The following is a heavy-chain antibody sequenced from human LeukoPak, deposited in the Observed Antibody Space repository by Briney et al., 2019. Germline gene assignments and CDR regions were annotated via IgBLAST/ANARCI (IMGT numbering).Heavy chain of an antibody. D-gene: IGHD3-9*01. CDR3: AKDLTRGGYYYYGMDV. Sequence: GRSLRLSCAASGFTFDDYAMHWVRHAPGKGLEGVSGISWNSGSIDYADSVKGRFTISRDNAKNSLYLQMNSLRAEDTALYYCAKDLTRGGYYYYGMDVWGQGTTVTVSS. CDR1: GFTFDDYA. J-gene: IGHJ6*02. CDR2: ISWNSGSI. V-gene: IGHV3-9*01.